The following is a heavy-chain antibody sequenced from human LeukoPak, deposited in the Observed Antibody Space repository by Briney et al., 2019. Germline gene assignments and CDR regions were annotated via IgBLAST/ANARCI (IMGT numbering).Heavy chain of an antibody. V-gene: IGHV3-23*01. CDR2: LGGSGGSI. Sequence: GGSLRLSCAASGFTFNNYAMSWVRQAPGKGLEWVSGLGGSGGSINYADSVKGRFTISRDNSKNTLYLQMNSLRAEDTAVYWCAKGVDGYCSSDSCYAYDCWGQGTWSPSPQ. CDR1: GFTFNNYA. J-gene: IGHJ4*02. CDR3: AKGVDGYCSSDSCYAYDC. D-gene: IGHD2-2*01.